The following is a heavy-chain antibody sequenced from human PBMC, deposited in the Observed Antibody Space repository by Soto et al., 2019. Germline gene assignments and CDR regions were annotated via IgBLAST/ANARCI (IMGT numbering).Heavy chain of an antibody. CDR2: IKTSGGST. CDR1: GYTFTSYY. D-gene: IGHD6-19*01. J-gene: IGHJ5*02. Sequence: EASVKVSFKASGYTFTSYYMHWVRQAPGQGLEWMGIIKTSGGSTSYAQKFQGRVTMTRDTSTSTVYMELSSLRSEDTAVYYCARVVIAVAGVSWFDPWGQGTLVTVSS. V-gene: IGHV1-46*01. CDR3: ARVVIAVAGVSWFDP.